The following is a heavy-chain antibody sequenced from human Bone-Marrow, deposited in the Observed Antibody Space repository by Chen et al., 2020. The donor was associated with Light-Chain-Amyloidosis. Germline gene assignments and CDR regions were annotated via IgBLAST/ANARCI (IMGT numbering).Heavy chain of an antibody. CDR3: ARGRCSGGSCYSIVVTATRYFVY. CDR1: GGSFSGYY. J-gene: IGHJ4*02. V-gene: IGHV4-34*01. Sequence: QVQLQQWGAGLLKPSETLSLTCAVYGGSFSGYYWSWIRQPPGKGLEWIGEINHSGSTNYNPSLKSRVTISVDTSKNQFSLKLSSVTAADTAVYYCARGRCSGGSCYSIVVTATRYFVYWGQGTLVTVSS. D-gene: IGHD2-15*01. CDR2: INHSGST.